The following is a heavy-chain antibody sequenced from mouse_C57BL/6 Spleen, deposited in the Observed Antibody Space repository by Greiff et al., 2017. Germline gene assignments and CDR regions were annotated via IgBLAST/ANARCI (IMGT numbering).Heavy chain of an antibody. CDR1: GFTFSDYY. V-gene: IGHV5-16*01. Sequence: EVKLVESEGGLAQPGSSMKLSCTASGFTFSDYYMAWVRQVPEKGLEWVANINYDGSSTYYLDSLKSRFIISRDNAKNILYLQMSSLKSEDTATYYCARVDYGNSSYWYFDVWGTGTTVTVSS. CDR3: ARVDYGNSSYWYFDV. D-gene: IGHD2-1*01. J-gene: IGHJ1*03. CDR2: INYDGSST.